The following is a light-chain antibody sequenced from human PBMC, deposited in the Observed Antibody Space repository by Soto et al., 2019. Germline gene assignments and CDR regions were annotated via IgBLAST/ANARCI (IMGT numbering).Light chain of an antibody. Sequence: EIVLTQSPGTLSLSPGESATLSCRASESVSRNYLAWYQQKPGQAPRLLIYGASSRATGIPNRFSGSGSGTDFTLTIRGLEPEDFAVYYCHQYGLLPRHPFGQGTKLEIK. J-gene: IGKJ2*01. CDR2: GAS. V-gene: IGKV3-20*01. CDR3: HQYGLLPRHP. CDR1: ESVSRNY.